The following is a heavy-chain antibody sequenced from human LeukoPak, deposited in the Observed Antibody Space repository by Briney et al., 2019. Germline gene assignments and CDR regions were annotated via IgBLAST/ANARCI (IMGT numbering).Heavy chain of an antibody. J-gene: IGHJ4*02. CDR1: GFTFSSYG. D-gene: IGHD6-19*01. CDR2: ISYDGGIE. V-gene: IGHV3-30*18. Sequence: PGRSLRLSCAASGFTFSSYGMHWVRQAPGKGREWVAVISYDGGIEYYADSVKGRFTISRDNSKNTLYLQMNSLRAEDTAVYYCAKDMSVPGTSGVDYWGQGTLVTVSS. CDR3: AKDMSVPGTSGVDY.